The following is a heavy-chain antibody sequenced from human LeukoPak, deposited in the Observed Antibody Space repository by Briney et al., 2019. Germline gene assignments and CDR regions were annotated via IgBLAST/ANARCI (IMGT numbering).Heavy chain of an antibody. V-gene: IGHV1-2*07. J-gene: IGHJ4*02. CDR1: GYTFTDYY. CDR3: ARGGYNYGYPYLDY. D-gene: IGHD5-18*01. Sequence: ASVKVSCKASGYTFTDYYIHWLRQAPGQGLEWMGWINPKNGDTHYAHKFQGRVTMTKDTSISTAYMELTRLTSDDTAVYYCARGGYNYGYPYLDYWGQGTLVTVSS. CDR2: INPKNGDT.